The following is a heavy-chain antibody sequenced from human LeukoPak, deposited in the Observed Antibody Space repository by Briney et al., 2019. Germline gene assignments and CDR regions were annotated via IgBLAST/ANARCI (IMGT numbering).Heavy chain of an antibody. CDR1: GFTFSSYG. Sequence: GGSLRLSCAASGFTFSSYGMHWVRQAPGKGLEWVAFIRYDGSNKYYADSVKGRFTISRDNSKNTLYLQMNSLRAEDTAVYYCAKDVFFSAAATSSFDYGGQGTLVTVSS. CDR3: AKDVFFSAAATSSFDY. D-gene: IGHD1-26*01. J-gene: IGHJ4*02. CDR2: IRYDGSNK. V-gene: IGHV3-30*02.